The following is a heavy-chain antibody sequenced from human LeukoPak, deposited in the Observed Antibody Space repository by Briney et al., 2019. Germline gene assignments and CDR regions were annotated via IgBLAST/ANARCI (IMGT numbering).Heavy chain of an antibody. Sequence: PGGSLRLLYAASGFTFDSFAMTWVRQAPGKGLEWVSTVSASGAGTYFADSVKGRFTISRDNSKNTLYLQMNYLRAEDTAVYYCANNGGVAVAGSSDNWGQGTLVTVSS. CDR3: ANNGGVAVAGSSDN. CDR2: VSASGAGT. V-gene: IGHV3-23*01. D-gene: IGHD6-13*01. CDR1: GFTFDSFA. J-gene: IGHJ4*02.